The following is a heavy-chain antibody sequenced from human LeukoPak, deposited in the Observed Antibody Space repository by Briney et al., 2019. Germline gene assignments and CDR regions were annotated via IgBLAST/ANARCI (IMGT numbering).Heavy chain of an antibody. CDR2: INHSGST. Sequence: SETLSLTCAVYGGSFSGYYWSWIRQPPGKGLGWIGEINHSGSTNYNPSLKSRVTISVDTSKNQFSLKLSSVTAADTAVYYCARGRIAVATCDYWGQGTLVTVSS. V-gene: IGHV4-34*01. J-gene: IGHJ4*02. CDR1: GGSFSGYY. CDR3: ARGRIAVATCDY. D-gene: IGHD6-19*01.